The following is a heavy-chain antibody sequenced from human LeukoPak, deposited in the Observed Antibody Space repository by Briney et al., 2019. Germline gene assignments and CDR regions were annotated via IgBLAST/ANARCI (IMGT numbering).Heavy chain of an antibody. CDR2: IIPIFGTA. D-gene: IGHD3-22*01. Sequence: SVKVSCEASGGTFSSYAISWVRQAPGQGLEWMGGIIPIFGTANYAQKSQGRVTITADESTSTAYMELCSLRSEDTAVYYCARFRVVVVITYPYYYGMDVWGQGTTVTVSS. CDR3: ARFRVVVVITYPYYYGMDV. V-gene: IGHV1-69*01. J-gene: IGHJ6*02. CDR1: GGTFSSYA.